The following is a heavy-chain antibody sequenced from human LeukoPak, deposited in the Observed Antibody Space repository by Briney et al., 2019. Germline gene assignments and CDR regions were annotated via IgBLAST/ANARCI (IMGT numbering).Heavy chain of an antibody. J-gene: IGHJ4*02. D-gene: IGHD6-13*01. CDR1: GFTFRNYA. V-gene: IGHV3-23*01. Sequence: GGSLRLSCAASGFTFRNYAMSWVRQAPGKGLEWASAISGSDGRSHYADSVKGRFTTSRDNSKNTLWLQMNSLRAEDAAVYYCAKTAGSNWSFDYWGQGTLATVSS. CDR3: AKTAGSNWSFDY. CDR2: ISGSDGRS.